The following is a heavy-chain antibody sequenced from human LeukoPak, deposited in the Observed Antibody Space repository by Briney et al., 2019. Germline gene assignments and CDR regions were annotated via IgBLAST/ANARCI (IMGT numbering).Heavy chain of an antibody. V-gene: IGHV4-34*01. J-gene: IGHJ6*03. CDR3: ARAPKLYCTNGVCHYHYYYYMDV. CDR1: GESFSGYY. Sequence: PSETLSLTCAVYGESFSGYYWSWIRQPPGKGLEWIGEINHSGSTNYNPSLKSRVTISVDTSKNQFSLKLSSVTAADTAVYYCARAPKLYCTNGVCHYHYYYYMDVWGKGTTVTVSS. CDR2: INHSGST. D-gene: IGHD2-8*01.